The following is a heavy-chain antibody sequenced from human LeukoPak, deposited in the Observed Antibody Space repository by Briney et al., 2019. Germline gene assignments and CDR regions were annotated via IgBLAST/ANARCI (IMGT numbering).Heavy chain of an antibody. CDR3: ARGNGNYRYYFDY. J-gene: IGHJ4*02. CDR2: IYSGGST. Sequence: PGGSLRLSCAASEFSVGSNYMTWVRQAPGKGLEWVSLIYSGGSTYYADSVQGRFTISRDNAKNSLYLQMNSLRAEDTAVYYCARGNGNYRYYFDYWGQGTLVTVSS. CDR1: EFSVGSNY. V-gene: IGHV3-66*01. D-gene: IGHD1-7*01.